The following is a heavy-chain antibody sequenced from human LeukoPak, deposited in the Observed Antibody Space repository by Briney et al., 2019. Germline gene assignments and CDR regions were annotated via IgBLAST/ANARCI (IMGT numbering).Heavy chain of an antibody. J-gene: IGHJ5*02. Sequence: PGGSLRLSCATSGFTFSNYAMSWVRQAPGKGLEWLAAIRYSGRTTYYADSVEGRFTISSDNSKNALYLQRNNLRAADPALYYSAPLGANTVTLPLDVSWGQGPVVTASS. CDR3: APLGANTVTLPLDVS. CDR2: IRYSGRTT. CDR1: GFTFSNYA. V-gene: IGHV3-23*01. D-gene: IGHD4-17*01.